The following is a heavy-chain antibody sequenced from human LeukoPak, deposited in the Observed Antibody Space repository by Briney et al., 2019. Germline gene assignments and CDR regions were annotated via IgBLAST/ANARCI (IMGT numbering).Heavy chain of an antibody. D-gene: IGHD6-19*01. Sequence: GGSLRLSCAATGFTFSSYSMNWVRQAPGKGLEWVSSISGSGDNTYYAESVKGRFTISRDNSKNTLFLQMNSLRAEDTAVFYCAKRSGYTTGWFFDFWGQGTLVTVSS. CDR3: AKRSGYTTGWFFDF. CDR2: ISGSGDNT. V-gene: IGHV3-23*01. CDR1: GFTFSSYS. J-gene: IGHJ4*02.